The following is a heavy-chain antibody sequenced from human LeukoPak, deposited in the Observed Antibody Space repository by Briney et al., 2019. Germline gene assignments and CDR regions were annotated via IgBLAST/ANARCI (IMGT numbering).Heavy chain of an antibody. D-gene: IGHD3-3*01. CDR1: GFTFSSDA. J-gene: IGHJ6*02. CDR3: ARVHDFWSGYYPPYYYGMDV. CDR2: ISYDGSNK. Sequence: PGGSLRLSCAASGFTFSSDAMHWVRQAPGKGLEWVAVISYDGSNKYYADSVKGRFTISRDNSKNTLYLQMNSLRAEDTAVYYCARVHDFWSGYYPPYYYGMDVWGQGTTVTVSS. V-gene: IGHV3-30-3*01.